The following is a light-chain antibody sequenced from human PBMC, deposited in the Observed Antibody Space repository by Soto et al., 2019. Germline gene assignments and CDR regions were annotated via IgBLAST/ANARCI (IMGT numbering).Light chain of an antibody. CDR1: QSVSSK. CDR3: HQYNHWLTWT. CDR2: SAS. J-gene: IGKJ1*01. Sequence: EIVMTQSPATLSLSLGQRATLSCRASQSVSSKLAWYQQRPGQAPRLLIYSASTRATGIPARFSGSGSGTEFTLTISSLQSEDFAVYYCHQYNHWLTWTFGQGTKVEIK. V-gene: IGKV3-15*01.